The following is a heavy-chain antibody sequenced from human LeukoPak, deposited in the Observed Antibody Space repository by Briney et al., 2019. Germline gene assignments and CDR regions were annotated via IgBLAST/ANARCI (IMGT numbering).Heavy chain of an antibody. V-gene: IGHV3-30-3*01. D-gene: IGHD5-18*01. CDR2: ISYDGSDK. CDR3: AKADTAYDY. J-gene: IGHJ4*02. CDR1: GFTFSSYA. Sequence: GTSLRLSCAASGFTFSSYAMHWVRQAPGKGLEWVAVISYDGSDKYYADSVKGRFTISRDNSKDTLYLQMNSLRAEDTAVYYCAKADTAYDYWGQGTLVTVSS.